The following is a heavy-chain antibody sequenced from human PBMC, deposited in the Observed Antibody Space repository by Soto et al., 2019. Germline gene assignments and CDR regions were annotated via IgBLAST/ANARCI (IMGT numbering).Heavy chain of an antibody. Sequence: EVQLVESGGGLVKPGGSLRLSCAASGFTFSSYTMNWVRQAPGKGLEWVSAISWSSSDIYYADAVRGRFTVSRDNAKNSRYLQRNGLRAEDTAVYYCKRVSVTNGGGDCYPSWGRGTLVTVSS. CDR3: KRVSVTNGGGDCYPS. J-gene: IGHJ5*02. D-gene: IGHD2-21*02. CDR1: GFTFSSYT. CDR2: ISWSSSDI. V-gene: IGHV3-21*01.